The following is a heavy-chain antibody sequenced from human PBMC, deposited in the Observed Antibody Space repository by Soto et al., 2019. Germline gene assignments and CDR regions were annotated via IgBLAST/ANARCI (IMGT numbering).Heavy chain of an antibody. D-gene: IGHD3-10*01. V-gene: IGHV4-31*03. CDR1: GGSISSGCYY. CDR2: IYYSGST. J-gene: IGHJ4*02. CDR3: ARGGPRYYYGSGSYRN. Sequence: SETLSLTCTVSGGSISSGCYYWSWIRQHPGKGLEWIGYIYYSGSTYYNPSLKSRVTISVDTSKNQFSLKLSSVTAADTAVYYCARGGPRYYYGSGSYRNWGQGTLVTVSS.